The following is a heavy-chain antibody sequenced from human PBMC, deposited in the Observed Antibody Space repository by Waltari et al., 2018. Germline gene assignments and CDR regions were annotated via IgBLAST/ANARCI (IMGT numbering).Heavy chain of an antibody. CDR3: ARPYYYDSSGHFDY. D-gene: IGHD3-22*01. J-gene: IGHJ4*02. Sequence: QVQLVQSGAEVKKPGSSVKVSCKASGGTFSSYAISWVRQAPGQGLEWMGGIIPILGIANDAQKFQGRVTITADKSTSTAYMELSSLRSEDTAVYYCARPYYYDSSGHFDYWGQGTLVTVSS. CDR2: IIPILGIA. CDR1: GGTFSSYA. V-gene: IGHV1-69*10.